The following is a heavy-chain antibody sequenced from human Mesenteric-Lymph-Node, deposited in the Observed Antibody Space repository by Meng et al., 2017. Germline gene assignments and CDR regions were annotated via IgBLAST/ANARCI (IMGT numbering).Heavy chain of an antibody. CDR2: ISSSSSYI. D-gene: IGHD2-15*01. CDR3: TRDVRSHYYDF. J-gene: IGHJ4*02. CDR1: GFTFSSYW. Sequence: GESLKISCAASGFTFSSYWMSWVRQAPGKGLEWVSSISSSSSYIYYADSVKGRFTISRDNAKNSLYLQMNSLRAEDTAVYYCTRDVRSHYYDFWGQGTVVTVSS. V-gene: IGHV3-21*01.